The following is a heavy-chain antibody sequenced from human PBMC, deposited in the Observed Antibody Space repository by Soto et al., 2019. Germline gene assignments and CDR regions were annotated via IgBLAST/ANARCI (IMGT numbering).Heavy chain of an antibody. CDR3: ARDLIMPHYYGSGSYLGY. Sequence: ASVKVSCKASGGTFSSYAISWVRQAPGQGLEWMGGIIPIFGTANYAQKFQGRVTITADESTSTAYMELSSLRSEDTAVYYCARDLIMPHYYGSGSYLGYWGQGTLVTVSS. CDR1: GGTFSSYA. CDR2: IIPIFGTA. J-gene: IGHJ4*02. D-gene: IGHD3-10*01. V-gene: IGHV1-69*13.